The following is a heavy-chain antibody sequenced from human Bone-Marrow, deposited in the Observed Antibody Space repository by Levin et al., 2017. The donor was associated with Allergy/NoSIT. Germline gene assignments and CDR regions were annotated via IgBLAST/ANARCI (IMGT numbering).Heavy chain of an antibody. J-gene: IGHJ5*02. CDR2: ISSGGTFL. D-gene: IGHD2-2*01. Sequence: NPGGSLRLSCAASGFPFGDYYMMWIRQAPGKGLEWVAHISSGGTFLNYADSVKGRFTISRDNATDSLYMQVGSLRAADPAVYYCARDRKPTSSWIDHWGQGTLVAVSS. CDR3: ARDRKPTSSWIDH. V-gene: IGHV3-11*01. CDR1: GFPFGDYY.